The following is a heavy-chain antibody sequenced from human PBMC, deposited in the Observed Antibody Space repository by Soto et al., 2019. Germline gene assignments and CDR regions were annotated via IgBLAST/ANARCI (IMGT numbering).Heavy chain of an antibody. CDR3: AKLVRDDVRRGDLDH. Sequence: SETLSLTFTVSGDSITASYSNWAWIRQPPGKGLEWIGTFYYSGTTSQNPPLRSRITISGDTSRNQFSLNLRSVTAADSGVYYCAKLVRDDVRRGDLDHWGQGTLVTVSS. J-gene: IGHJ4*02. CDR1: GDSITASYSN. V-gene: IGHV4-39*01. CDR2: FYYSGTT. D-gene: IGHD3-10*02.